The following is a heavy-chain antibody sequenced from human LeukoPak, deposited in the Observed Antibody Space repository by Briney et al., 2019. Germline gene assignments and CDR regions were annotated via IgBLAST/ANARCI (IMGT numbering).Heavy chain of an antibody. Sequence: GRSLRLSCAASGFTFSSYWMPWVRQAPGKGLVWVSRINSDGSSTSYADSVKGRFTISRDNAKNTLSLQMNSLRAEDTAVYHCARDLRAVAGTPTHFQHWGQGTLVTVSS. J-gene: IGHJ1*01. D-gene: IGHD6-19*01. CDR1: GFTFSSYW. CDR3: ARDLRAVAGTPTHFQH. V-gene: IGHV3-74*01. CDR2: INSDGSST.